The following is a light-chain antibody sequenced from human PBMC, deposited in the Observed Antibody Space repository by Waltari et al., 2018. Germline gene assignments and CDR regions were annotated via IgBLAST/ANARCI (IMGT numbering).Light chain of an antibody. Sequence: HSALTQPRPVSGSLGQAAPISCTGTSSAVAAYDYVSWYQHHPGKAPNLMICDVTNRPSVVPDRFSGSKSGNTASLTISGLQAEDEAYYYCCSYAGRYTHVVFGGGTKLTVL. CDR3: CSYAGRYTHVV. CDR2: DVT. V-gene: IGLV2-11*01. J-gene: IGLJ2*01. CDR1: SSAVAAYDY.